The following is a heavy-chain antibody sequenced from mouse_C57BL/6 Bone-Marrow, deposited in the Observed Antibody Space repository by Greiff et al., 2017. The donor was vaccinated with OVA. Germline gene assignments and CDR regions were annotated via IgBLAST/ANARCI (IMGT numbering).Heavy chain of an antibody. V-gene: IGHV1-4*01. CDR3: ARDPSYSNFLYYFDY. CDR2: INPSSGYT. Sequence: QVHVKQSGAELARPGASVKMSCKASGYTFTSYTMHWVKQRPGQGLEWIGYINPSSGYTKYNQKFKDKATLTADKSSSTAYMQLSSLTSEDSAVYYCARDPSYSNFLYYFDYWGQGTTLTVSS. D-gene: IGHD2-5*01. CDR1: GYTFTSYT. J-gene: IGHJ2*01.